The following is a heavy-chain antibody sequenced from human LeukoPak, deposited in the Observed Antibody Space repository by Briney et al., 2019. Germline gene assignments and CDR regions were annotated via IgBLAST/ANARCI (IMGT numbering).Heavy chain of an antibody. J-gene: IGHJ6*02. Sequence: SVKGRFTISRDNAKSSLYLQMNSLRAEDTAVYYCARYTGTTGTTYHYYGVDVWGHGTTVTVSS. CDR3: ARYTGTTGTTYHYYGVDV. V-gene: IGHV3-21*06. D-gene: IGHD1-1*01.